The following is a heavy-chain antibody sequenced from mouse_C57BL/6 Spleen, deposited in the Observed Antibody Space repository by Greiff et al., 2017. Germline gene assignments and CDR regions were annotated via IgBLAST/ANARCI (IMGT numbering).Heavy chain of an antibody. Sequence: QVQLQQPGAELVRPGSSVKLSCKASGYTFTSYWMHWVKQRPIQGLEWIGNIDPSDSETHYNQKFKDKATLTVDKSSSTAYMQLSSLTSEDSAVYYCARGDDYDYFDYWGQATTLTVAS. CDR3: ARGDDYDYFDY. V-gene: IGHV1-52*01. CDR1: GYTFTSYW. CDR2: IDPSDSET. D-gene: IGHD2-4*01. J-gene: IGHJ2*01.